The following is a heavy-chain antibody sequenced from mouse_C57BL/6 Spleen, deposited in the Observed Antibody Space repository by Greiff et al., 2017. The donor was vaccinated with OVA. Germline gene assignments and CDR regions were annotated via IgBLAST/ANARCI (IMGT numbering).Heavy chain of an antibody. CDR1: GYTFTSYW. V-gene: IGHV1-55*01. CDR3: ARERGSDYEGFAC. CDR2: IYPGSGST. J-gene: IGHJ3*01. Sequence: QVQLQQPGAELVKPGASVKMSCKASGYTFTSYWITWVKQRPGQGLEWIGDIYPGSGSTNYNEKFKSKATLTVDTSSSTAYMQLSSLTSEDSAVYYCARERGSDYEGFACWGQGTLVTVSA. D-gene: IGHD2-4*01.